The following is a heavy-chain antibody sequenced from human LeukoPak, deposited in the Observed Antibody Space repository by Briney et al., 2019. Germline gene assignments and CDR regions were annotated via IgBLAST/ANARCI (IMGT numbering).Heavy chain of an antibody. D-gene: IGHD6-19*01. J-gene: IGHJ4*02. CDR1: GFTFSSYA. Sequence: GGSLRLSCAASGFTFSSYAMSWVRQAPGKGLEWVSAINSGGGGTHYADSVKGRFTISRDNSKNTLYLQMNSLRAEDTAVYYSAKPLRVWYDFDYWGQGTLVTVSS. CDR2: INSGGGGT. V-gene: IGHV3-23*01. CDR3: AKPLRVWYDFDY.